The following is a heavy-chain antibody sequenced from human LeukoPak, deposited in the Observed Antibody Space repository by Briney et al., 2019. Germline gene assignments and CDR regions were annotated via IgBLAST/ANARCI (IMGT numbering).Heavy chain of an antibody. CDR3: ARGLGAVAGRIYDGFDM. V-gene: IGHV4-59*11. Sequence: SETLSLTCTVSGGSISSHYWSWIRQPPGKGLEWIGYIYFSGSTNYNPSLKSGVTISIDTPNNQFSLKLSSVTAADTGVYYCARGLGAVAGRIYDGFDMWGQGTMVTVSS. CDR2: IYFSGST. D-gene: IGHD6-19*01. CDR1: GGSISSHY. J-gene: IGHJ3*02.